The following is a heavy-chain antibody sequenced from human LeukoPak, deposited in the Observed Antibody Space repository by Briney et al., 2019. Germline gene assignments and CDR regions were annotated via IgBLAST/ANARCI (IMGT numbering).Heavy chain of an antibody. D-gene: IGHD3-22*01. CDR3: ARDRYYDSSDYFDY. CDR2: IWYDGSNK. J-gene: IGHJ4*02. V-gene: IGHV3-33*01. CDR1: GFTFSSYG. Sequence: GGSLRLSCAASGFTFSSYGMHWVRQAPGKGLEWVAVIWYDGSNKYYADSVKGRFTISRDDSKNTLYLQMNSLRAEDTAVCYCARDRYYDSSDYFDYWGQGTLVTVSS.